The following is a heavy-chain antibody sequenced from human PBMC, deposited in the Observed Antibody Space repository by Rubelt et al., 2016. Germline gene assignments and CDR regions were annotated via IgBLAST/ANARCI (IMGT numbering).Heavy chain of an antibody. D-gene: IGHD6-13*01. V-gene: IGHV4-34*01. CDR2: INHSGST. Sequence: QVQLQQWGAGLLKPSETLSLTCAVYGGSFSGYYWSWIRQPPGKGLEWTGEINHSGSTNYNPSLKSRVTIAGDTSKNQFSLKLSSVTASDTAVYYCARGRRGSSSWLGRDYYGMDVWGQGTTVTVSS. CDR3: ARGRRGSSSWLGRDYYGMDV. J-gene: IGHJ6*02. CDR1: GGSFSGYY.